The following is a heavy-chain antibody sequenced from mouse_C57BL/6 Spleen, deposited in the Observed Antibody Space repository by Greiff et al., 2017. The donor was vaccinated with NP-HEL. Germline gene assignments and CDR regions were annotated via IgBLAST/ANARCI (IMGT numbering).Heavy chain of an antibody. CDR2: INPNNGGT. CDR3: ARETTVVAKGGVDY. CDR1: GYTFTDYN. Sequence: VQLKQSGPELVKPGASVKIPCKASGYTFTDYNMDWVKQSHGKSLEWIGDINPNNGGTIYNQKFKGKATLTVDKSSSTAYMELRSLTSEDTAVYYCARETTVVAKGGVDYWGQGTTLTVSS. D-gene: IGHD1-1*01. V-gene: IGHV1-18*01. J-gene: IGHJ2*01.